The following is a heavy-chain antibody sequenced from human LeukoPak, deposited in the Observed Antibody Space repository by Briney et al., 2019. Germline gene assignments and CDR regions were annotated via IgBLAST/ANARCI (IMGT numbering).Heavy chain of an antibody. V-gene: IGHV4-4*07. CDR1: GGSISSYY. CDR2: IYTSGST. D-gene: IGHD6-13*01. Sequence: PSETLSLTCTVSGGSISSYYWSWIRQPAGKGLEWIGRIYTSGSTNYNPSPKSRVTISVDTSKNQFSLKLSSVIAADTAVYYCASGYSSSWYDGGGVYWGQGTLVTVSS. J-gene: IGHJ4*02. CDR3: ASGYSSSWYDGGGVY.